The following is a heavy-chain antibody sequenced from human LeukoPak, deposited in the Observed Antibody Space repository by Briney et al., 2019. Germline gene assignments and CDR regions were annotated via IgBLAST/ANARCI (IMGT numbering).Heavy chain of an antibody. CDR3: ARGSTAQYYYYYYYMDV. V-gene: IGHV4-34*01. D-gene: IGHD5-18*01. CDR2: INHSGST. Sequence: SETLSLTCAVYGGSFSGYYWSWIRQPPGKGLEWIGEINHSGSTNYNPSLKSRVTMSVDTSKNQFSLKLSSVTAADTAVYYCARGSTAQYYYYYYYMDVWGKGTTVTVSS. CDR1: GGSFSGYY. J-gene: IGHJ6*03.